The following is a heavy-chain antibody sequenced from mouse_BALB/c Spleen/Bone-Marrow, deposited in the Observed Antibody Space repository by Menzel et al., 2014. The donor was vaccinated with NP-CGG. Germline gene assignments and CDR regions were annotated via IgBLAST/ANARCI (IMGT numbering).Heavy chain of an antibody. CDR1: GFTFSDFY. Sequence: EVKLVESGGGLAQPGGSLRLSCETSGFTFSDFYMEWVRQPPGKRLEWIAASRNKANDYSTEYSASVKGRFIVSRDTSQSILYLQMNALRAEDTAMYYCTRDGRFRRPVDYWGQGTSVTVSS. CDR2: SRNKANDYST. J-gene: IGHJ4*01. CDR3: TRDGRFRRPVDY. V-gene: IGHV7-1*02.